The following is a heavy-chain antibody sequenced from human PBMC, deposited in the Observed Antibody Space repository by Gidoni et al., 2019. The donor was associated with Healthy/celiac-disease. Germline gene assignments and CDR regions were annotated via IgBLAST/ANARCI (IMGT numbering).Heavy chain of an antibody. CDR3: AVPPTYYYDSSGYYSGAFDI. CDR1: GGSISSSRYY. D-gene: IGHD3-22*01. J-gene: IGHJ3*02. V-gene: IGHV4-39*01. CDR2: IYYSGST. Sequence: QLQLQESGPGLVKPSETLSLTCTVSGGSISSSRYYWGWIRQPPGKGLEWIGSIYYSGSTYYNPSLKSRVTISVDTSKNQFSLKLSSVTAADTAVYYCAVPPTYYYDSSGYYSGAFDIWGQGTMVTVPS.